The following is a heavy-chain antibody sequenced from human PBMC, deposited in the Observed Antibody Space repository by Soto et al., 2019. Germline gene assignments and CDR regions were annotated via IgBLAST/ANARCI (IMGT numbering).Heavy chain of an antibody. Sequence: SETLSLTCTVSGGSISSSSYYWGWIRQPPGKGLEWIGSIYYSGSTYYNPSLKSRVTISVDTSKNQFSLKLSSVTAADTAVYYCARHADMYYFDDWGQGTLVTVSS. J-gene: IGHJ4*02. CDR3: ARHADMYYFDD. D-gene: IGHD3-9*01. CDR1: GGSISSSSYY. V-gene: IGHV4-39*01. CDR2: IYYSGST.